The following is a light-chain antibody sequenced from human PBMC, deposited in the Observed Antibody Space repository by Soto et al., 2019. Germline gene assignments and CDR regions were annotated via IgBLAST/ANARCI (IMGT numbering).Light chain of an antibody. CDR1: SSDVGGYNY. Sequence: QSALTQPASASGSPGQSITISCTGTSSDVGGYNYVSWYQQHPGKAPKLMIYDVSNRPSGVSNRFSGSKSGNTASLTISGLQAEDEADYYCSSYTSSSTLEVFGTGTKLTVL. CDR2: DVS. V-gene: IGLV2-14*01. J-gene: IGLJ1*01. CDR3: SSYTSSSTLEV.